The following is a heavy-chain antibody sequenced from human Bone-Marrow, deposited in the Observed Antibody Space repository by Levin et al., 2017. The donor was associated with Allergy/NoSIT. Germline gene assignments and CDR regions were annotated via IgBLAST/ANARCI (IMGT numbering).Heavy chain of an antibody. V-gene: IGHV3-11*05. CDR1: GFTFSDYY. CDR3: ARESSYGFGY. CDR2: ISSTSSST. J-gene: IGHJ4*02. Sequence: GGSLRLSCAASGFTFSDYYMNWIRQAPGKGLEWVSYISSTSSSTNYADSVKGRFTISRDNAKNSLYLQMNSLRAEDTAVYYCARESSYGFGYWGQGTLVTVSS. D-gene: IGHD5-18*01.